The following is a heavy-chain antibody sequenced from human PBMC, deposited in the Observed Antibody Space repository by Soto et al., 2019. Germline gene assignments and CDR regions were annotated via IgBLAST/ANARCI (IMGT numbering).Heavy chain of an antibody. J-gene: IGHJ4*02. V-gene: IGHV1-69*13. CDR1: GGTFSSYA. D-gene: IGHD3-16*01. CDR2: LIPIFCTS. CDR3: AREWWARGEGYFDY. Sequence: SVKVPCQASGGTFSSYAISWVRQAPGQGLEWMGGLIPIFCTSNYAQKFQGRVTITADESTSAAYMELSSLRSEGSAVSDWAREWWARGEGYFDYWGQGTLVTVSS.